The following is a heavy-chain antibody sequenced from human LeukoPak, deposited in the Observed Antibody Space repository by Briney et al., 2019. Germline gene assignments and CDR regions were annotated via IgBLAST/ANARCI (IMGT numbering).Heavy chain of an antibody. CDR2: ISAYNGNT. D-gene: IGHD6-19*01. Sequence: GASVKVSCKASGYTFTNYGFSWVRQAPGHGLEWTGWISAYNGNTNYAQKLQGRVTMTTDTSTSTAYMELRSLRFDDTAVYYCARDGGITVAADDYWGQGTLVTVSS. CDR3: ARDGGITVAADDY. V-gene: IGHV1-18*01. CDR1: GYTFTNYG. J-gene: IGHJ4*02.